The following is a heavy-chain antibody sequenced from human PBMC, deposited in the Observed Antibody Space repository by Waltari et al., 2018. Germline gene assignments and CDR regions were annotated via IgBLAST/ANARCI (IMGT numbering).Heavy chain of an antibody. D-gene: IGHD3-10*01. J-gene: IGHJ4*02. CDR3: ARGITMVRGIVLTTLDY. CDR1: GFTFSRYE. CDR2: ISSGATMI. Sequence: EVQLVESGGGLVQLGGSLRLSCAASGFTFSRYEITWVRHAPGKGLEWLSFISSGATMIYYKDAVQGRFTISRDNAKNSLYLEMSSLRAEDTAIYYCARGITMVRGIVLTTLDYWGQGTLVTVSS. V-gene: IGHV3-48*03.